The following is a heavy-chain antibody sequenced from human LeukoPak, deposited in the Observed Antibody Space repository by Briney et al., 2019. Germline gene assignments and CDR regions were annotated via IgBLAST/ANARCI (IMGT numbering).Heavy chain of an antibody. V-gene: IGHV4-34*01. Sequence: SETLSLTCAVYVGSLRGYYWSGIRHPPGKGREWIGEINHSRSTNYNPSVKGRVTISVDTSKNQFSQKLSSVTAADTAVYYCARAFGSGWYKDRYFDYWGQGTLVTVS. D-gene: IGHD6-19*01. J-gene: IGHJ4*02. CDR1: VGSLRGYY. CDR2: INHSRST. CDR3: ARAFGSGWYKDRYFDY.